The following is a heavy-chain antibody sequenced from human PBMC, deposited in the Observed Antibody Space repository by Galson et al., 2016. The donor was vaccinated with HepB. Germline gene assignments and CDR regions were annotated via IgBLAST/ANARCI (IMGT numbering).Heavy chain of an antibody. J-gene: IGHJ4*02. CDR1: GFTFSRYA. D-gene: IGHD2-2*01. CDR3: AKDLDIVVVPSAIDY. V-gene: IGHV3-23*01. Sequence: SLRLSCAASGFTFSRYAMSWVRQAPGKGLEWVSVISGSGDRRYYADSVKGRFIISRDNSKNTAYLQMNSLRVEDTAVYYCAKDLDIVVVPSAIDYWGQGTLVTVSS. CDR2: ISGSGDRR.